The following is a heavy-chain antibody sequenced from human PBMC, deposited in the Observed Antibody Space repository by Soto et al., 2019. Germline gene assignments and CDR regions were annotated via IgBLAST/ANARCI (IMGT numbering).Heavy chain of an antibody. CDR1: GFTFDDYA. D-gene: IGHD3-10*01. Sequence: EVQLVESGGGLVQPGRSPRLSCAASGFTFDDYAMHWVRQAPGKGLEWVSGISWNSGSIGYADSVKGRFTISRDNAKNSLYLQMNSLRAEDTALYYCAKDRGGSGSYYDYWGQGTLVTVSS. V-gene: IGHV3-9*01. J-gene: IGHJ4*02. CDR3: AKDRGGSGSYYDY. CDR2: ISWNSGSI.